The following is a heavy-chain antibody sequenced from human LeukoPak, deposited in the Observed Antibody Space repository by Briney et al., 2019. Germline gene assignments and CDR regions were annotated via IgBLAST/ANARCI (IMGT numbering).Heavy chain of an antibody. CDR3: SRERELPNDAFDI. CDR2: IYGGGST. CDR1: GFTVSTNY. D-gene: IGHD1-26*01. J-gene: IGHJ3*02. Sequence: GGSLRLSCAASGFTVSTNYMNWVRQAPGKGLEWVSVIYGGGSTYYADSVKGRFTISRDNSKNTLYLQMNSLRAEDTAVYYCSRERELPNDAFDIWGQGTMVTVSS. V-gene: IGHV3-53*01.